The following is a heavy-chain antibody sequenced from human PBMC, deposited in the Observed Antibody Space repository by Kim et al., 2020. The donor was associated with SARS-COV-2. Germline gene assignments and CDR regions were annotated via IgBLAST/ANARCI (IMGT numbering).Heavy chain of an antibody. V-gene: IGHV1-24*01. CDR2: FDPEDGET. J-gene: IGHJ4*02. CDR1: GYTLTELS. Sequence: ASVKVSCKVSGYTLTELSMHWVRQAPGKGLEWMGGFDPEDGETIYAQKFQGRVTMTEDTSTDTAYMELSSLRSEDTAVYYCATDSGSSGRGQVWFYWGQGTLVTVSS. CDR3: ATDSGSSGRGQVWFY. D-gene: IGHD3-22*01.